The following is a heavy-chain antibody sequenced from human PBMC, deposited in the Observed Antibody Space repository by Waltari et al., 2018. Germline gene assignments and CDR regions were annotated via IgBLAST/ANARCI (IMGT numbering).Heavy chain of an antibody. CDR1: GYTFTSYA. J-gene: IGHJ5*02. Sequence: QVQLVQSGAEVKKPGASVKVSCKASGYTFTSYAIHWVRQAPGQSLEWMGWINGDNGNTKYSQKLQGRVTITSDTSATTAYMELSSLRSEDTAVYYWARVGGGVWFDPWGQGTLVTVSS. CDR3: ARVGGGVWFDP. V-gene: IGHV1-3*01. CDR2: INGDNGNT. D-gene: IGHD3-10*01.